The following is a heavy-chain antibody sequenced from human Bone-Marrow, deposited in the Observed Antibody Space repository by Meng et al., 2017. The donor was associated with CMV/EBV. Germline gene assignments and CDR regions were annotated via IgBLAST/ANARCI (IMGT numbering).Heavy chain of an antibody. D-gene: IGHD3-10*01. J-gene: IGHJ4*02. CDR2: INPTGGWT. V-gene: IGHV1-46*01. CDR3: AREIKGTYYFDY. Sequence: CMASGYIFTSYYIHWVRQAPGQGLEWMGTINPTGGWTGYAQNFQGRVSMTTDTSTGTAYMDLYSLTTEDTALYYCAREIKGTYYFDYWGQGTLVTVS. CDR1: GYIFTSYY.